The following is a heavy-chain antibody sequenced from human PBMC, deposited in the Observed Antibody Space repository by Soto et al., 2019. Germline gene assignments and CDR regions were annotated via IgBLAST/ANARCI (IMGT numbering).Heavy chain of an antibody. D-gene: IGHD3-16*01. CDR2: ITPVLDMA. J-gene: IGHJ6*02. CDR1: GGTFSSNT. CDR3: ARAISSGGRFSGMDV. Sequence: GASVKVSCKASGGTFSSNTLSWVRQAPGQGLEWMGSITPVLDMADYEQKFQDRLTITADKSTTTVYMELGSLRSEDTAIYYCARAISSGGRFSGMDVWGQGTTVTVSS. V-gene: IGHV1-69*02.